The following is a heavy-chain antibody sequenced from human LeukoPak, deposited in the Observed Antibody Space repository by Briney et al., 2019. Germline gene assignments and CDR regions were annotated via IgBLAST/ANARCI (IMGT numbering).Heavy chain of an antibody. CDR1: GFTFSSYW. V-gene: IGHV3-7*01. D-gene: IGHD3-22*01. CDR2: IKQDGSEK. Sequence: GGSLRLSCAASGFTFSSYWMTWVRQAPGKGLEWVTNIKQDGSEKYYVDSVKGRFTISRDNSKNTLYLQMNSLRAEDTAVYYCARDPDSSGYYSLYFDYWGQGTLVTVSS. CDR3: ARDPDSSGYYSLYFDY. J-gene: IGHJ4*02.